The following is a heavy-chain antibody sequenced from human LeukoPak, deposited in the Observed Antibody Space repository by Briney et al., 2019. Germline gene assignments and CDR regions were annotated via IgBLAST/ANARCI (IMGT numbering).Heavy chain of an antibody. CDR2: ISSSGSTI. J-gene: IGHJ4*02. D-gene: IGHD3-22*01. CDR1: GFTFSDYY. Sequence: GGSLRLSCAASGFTFSDYYMSWIRQAPGKGLEWVSYISSSGSTIYYADSVKGRFTISRDNAKNSLYVQMNSLRAEDTAVYYCARGYHYDSSGYYYFGYWGQGTLVTVSA. V-gene: IGHV3-11*04. CDR3: ARGYHYDSSGYYYFGY.